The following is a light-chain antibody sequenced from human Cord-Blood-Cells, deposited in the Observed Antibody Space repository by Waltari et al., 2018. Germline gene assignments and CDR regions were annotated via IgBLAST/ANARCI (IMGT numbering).Light chain of an antibody. CDR3: NSRDSSGNPWV. CDR1: SLRSYY. J-gene: IGLJ3*02. CDR2: DKN. Sequence: SSELTQDPAVSVALGQTVRITCQGDSLRSYYASWYQQKPGQAPVLVIYDKNNRPSGIPDRFSGSSSGNTASLTITGAQAEDEADYYCNSRDSSGNPWVFGGGTKLTVL. V-gene: IGLV3-19*01.